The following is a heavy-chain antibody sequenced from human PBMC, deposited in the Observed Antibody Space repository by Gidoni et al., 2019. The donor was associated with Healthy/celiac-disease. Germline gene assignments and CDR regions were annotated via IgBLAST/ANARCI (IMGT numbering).Heavy chain of an antibody. Sequence: QVQLVESGGGVVQPGRSLRLSCAASGFTFSSYAMHWVRQAPGKGLEWVAVTSYDGSNKYYADSVKGRFTISRDNSKNTLYLQMNSLRAEDTAVYYCARDEIVGATTFSYWGQGTLVTVSS. CDR3: ARDEIVGATTFSY. J-gene: IGHJ4*02. V-gene: IGHV3-30-3*01. D-gene: IGHD1-26*01. CDR2: TSYDGSNK. CDR1: GFTFSSYA.